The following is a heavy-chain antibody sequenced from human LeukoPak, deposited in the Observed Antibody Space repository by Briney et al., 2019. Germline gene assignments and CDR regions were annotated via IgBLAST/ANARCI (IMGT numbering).Heavy chain of an antibody. D-gene: IGHD6-13*01. CDR3: ARGLLAAAATYPRRRHYGMDV. CDR2: INHSGST. V-gene: IGHV4-34*01. J-gene: IGHJ6*02. Sequence: SETLSLTCAVYGGSFSGYYWSWIRQPPGKGLEWIGEINHSGSTNYNPSLKSRVTISVDTSKNQFSLKLSSVTAADTAVYYCARGLLAAAATYPRRRHYGMDVWGQGTTVTVSS. CDR1: GGSFSGYY.